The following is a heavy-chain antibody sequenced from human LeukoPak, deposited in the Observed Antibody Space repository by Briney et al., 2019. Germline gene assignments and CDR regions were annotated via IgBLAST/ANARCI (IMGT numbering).Heavy chain of an antibody. CDR3: ARTLVFGVVSAPFDI. V-gene: IGHV1-46*01. J-gene: IGHJ3*02. CDR2: INPTGTST. CDR1: GYTFASYD. Sequence: PGASVKVSCKASGYTFASYDMHWVRQAPGQGLEWMGTINPTGTSTTYAQKFHGRLTVTRDTSTTTVYMELSSLRSEDTAVYYCARTLVFGVVSAPFDIWGQGTKVTVSS. D-gene: IGHD3-3*01.